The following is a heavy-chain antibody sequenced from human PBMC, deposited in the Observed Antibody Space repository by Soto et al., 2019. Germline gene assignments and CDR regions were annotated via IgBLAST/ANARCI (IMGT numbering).Heavy chain of an antibody. J-gene: IGHJ6*02. CDR2: ISFDGSNE. D-gene: IGHD4-17*01. Sequence: GGSLRLSGSASGFTFSDYAMHWVRQAPGKGLEWVAIISFDGSNEHYADSVQGRFTISRDNSENTLYLQMNSLRADDTAVYYCARPAATVIFYSGMDVWGQGTTVTVSS. V-gene: IGHV3-30-3*01. CDR1: GFTFSDYA. CDR3: ARPAATVIFYSGMDV.